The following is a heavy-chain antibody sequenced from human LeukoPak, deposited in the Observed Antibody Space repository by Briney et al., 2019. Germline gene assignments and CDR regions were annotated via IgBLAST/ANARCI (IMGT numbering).Heavy chain of an antibody. CDR2: IKQDGGQI. D-gene: IGHD4-17*01. Sequence: GGSLRLSCAASRFSFSSHGMYWVRQAPGKGLEWVANIKQDGGQIYYLESVKGRFTVSRDNAKNSLYLQMNSLRAEDTAVYYCARLGARQMLEYWGQGTLVTVSS. CDR3: ARLGARQMLEY. V-gene: IGHV3-7*01. J-gene: IGHJ4*02. CDR1: RFSFSSHG.